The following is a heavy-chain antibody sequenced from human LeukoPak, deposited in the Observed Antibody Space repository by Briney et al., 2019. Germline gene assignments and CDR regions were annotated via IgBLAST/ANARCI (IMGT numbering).Heavy chain of an antibody. J-gene: IGHJ5*02. CDR2: INPSGGST. Sequence: ASVKVSCKASGYTFTGYYMHWVRQAPGQGLEWMGIINPSGGSTSYAQKFQGRVTMTRDTSTSTVYMELSSLRSEDTAVYYCARDRFYCSSTSCSMGNWFDPWGQGTLVTVSS. CDR3: ARDRFYCSSTSCSMGNWFDP. D-gene: IGHD2-2*01. V-gene: IGHV1-46*01. CDR1: GYTFTGYY.